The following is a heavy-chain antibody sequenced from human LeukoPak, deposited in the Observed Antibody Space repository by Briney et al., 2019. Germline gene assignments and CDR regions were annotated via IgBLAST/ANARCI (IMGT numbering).Heavy chain of an antibody. CDR3: ASDKMATILDY. J-gene: IGHJ4*02. Sequence: ASVKVSCKASGYTFTSYYMHWVQQAPGQGLEWMGIINPSGGSTSYAQKFQGRVTMTRDTSTSTVYMELSSLRSEDTAVYYCASDKMATILDYWGQGTLVTVSS. CDR2: INPSGGST. D-gene: IGHD5-24*01. V-gene: IGHV1-46*01. CDR1: GYTFTSYY.